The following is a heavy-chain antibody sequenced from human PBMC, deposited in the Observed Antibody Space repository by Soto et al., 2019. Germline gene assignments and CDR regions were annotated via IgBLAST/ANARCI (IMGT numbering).Heavy chain of an antibody. CDR2: IYYSGST. V-gene: IGHV4-31*03. CDR1: GGSISSGGYY. J-gene: IGHJ5*02. D-gene: IGHD6-6*01. Sequence: PSETLSLTCTVSGGSISSGGYYWSWIRQHPGKGLEWIGYIYYSGSTYYNPSLKSRVTISVDTSKNQFSLKLSSVTAADTAVYYCARVLGDSSSDWFDPWGQGTLVTVSS. CDR3: ARVLGDSSSDWFDP.